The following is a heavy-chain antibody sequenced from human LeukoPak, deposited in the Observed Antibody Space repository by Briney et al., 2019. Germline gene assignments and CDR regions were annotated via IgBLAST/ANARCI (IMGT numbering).Heavy chain of an antibody. Sequence: GGSLRPSCAASGFTFNSYDMSWVRQAPGKGLEWVSAISGSGGTYYAESVKGRFTVSRDNSNNTLYLQMDGMRAEDTAVYYCAKDYSAYNYLADFDYWGQGTLVTVSS. CDR2: ISGSGGT. V-gene: IGHV3-23*01. CDR3: AKDYSAYNYLADFDY. D-gene: IGHD5-24*01. CDR1: GFTFNSYD. J-gene: IGHJ4*02.